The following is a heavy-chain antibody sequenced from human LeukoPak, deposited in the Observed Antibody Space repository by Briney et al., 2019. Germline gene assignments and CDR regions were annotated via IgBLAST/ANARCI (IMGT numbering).Heavy chain of an antibody. D-gene: IGHD5-24*01. Sequence: GHPLKISCKVFGYSFTSYWFAWVRQLPEKGLDGLGIIYPGDSATRYSRSFQGQVTISADKSISTAYLQWSSLKASDTAMYYCARTTIWYYYYGMDGWVKGTTVTVSS. V-gene: IGHV5-51*01. CDR3: ARTTIWYYYYGMDG. CDR1: GYSFTSYW. J-gene: IGHJ6*04. CDR2: IYPGDSAT.